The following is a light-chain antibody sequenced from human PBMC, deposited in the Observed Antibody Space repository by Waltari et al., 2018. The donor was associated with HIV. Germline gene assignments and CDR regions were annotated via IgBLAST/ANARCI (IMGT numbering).Light chain of an antibody. CDR1: SSNIGNNA. V-gene: IGLV1-36*01. J-gene: IGLJ1*01. Sequence: QSVLTQPPSVSEAPRQRVTISCSGSSSNIGNNAVSWYPQLPGKAPKLLIFYDDLLPSGGCDRFSGSKSGTSASRAISGLQSEDEADYYCAAWDDSLNGYVFGTGTQVTV. CDR3: AAWDDSLNGYV. CDR2: YDD.